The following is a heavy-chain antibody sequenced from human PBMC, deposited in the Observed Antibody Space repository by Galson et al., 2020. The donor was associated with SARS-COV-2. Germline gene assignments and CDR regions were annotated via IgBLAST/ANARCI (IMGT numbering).Heavy chain of an antibody. J-gene: IGHJ2*01. CDR1: GYSISTTNY. Sequence: SQTLSLTCAVSGYSISTTNYWGWVRQPPRKGLEWIGSIYPSGSTYYNPSLKSRVTISLDTSRNQFSLTLHSVTAADTALYYCARQGVNMIVLVTVPGWFFDLWGRGTLVSVSS. D-gene: IGHD3-22*01. CDR3: ARQGVNMIVLVTVPGWFFDL. V-gene: IGHV4-38-2*01. CDR2: IYPSGST.